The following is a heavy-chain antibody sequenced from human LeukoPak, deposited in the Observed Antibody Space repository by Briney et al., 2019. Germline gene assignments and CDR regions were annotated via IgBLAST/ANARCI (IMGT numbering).Heavy chain of an antibody. D-gene: IGHD1-26*01. J-gene: IGHJ4*02. CDR1: GYTFTDYY. CDR3: ATGMGSYPREY. CDR2: VDPEDGET. Sequence: ASVKVSCKVSGYTFTDYYMHWVQQAPGKGLGWMGLVDPEDGETIYAEKFQGRVTITADTSADTAYMELSSLRSEDTAVYYCATGMGSYPREYWGQGTLVTVSS. V-gene: IGHV1-69-2*01.